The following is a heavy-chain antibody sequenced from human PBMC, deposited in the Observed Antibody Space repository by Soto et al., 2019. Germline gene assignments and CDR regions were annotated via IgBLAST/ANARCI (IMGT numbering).Heavy chain of an antibody. CDR3: ASRRDGYKYYFDY. J-gene: IGHJ4*02. V-gene: IGHV1-46*01. D-gene: IGHD5-12*01. Sequence: QVQLVQSGAEVKKPGASVKVSCKASGYTFTSYYMHWVRQAPGQGLEWMGIINPSGRSTSYAQKFQCRVTMTRDTYTSTDYMEVSRLSSEDTAGYYCASRRDGYKYYFDYWGQGTLGTVSS. CDR1: GYTFTSYY. CDR2: INPSGRST.